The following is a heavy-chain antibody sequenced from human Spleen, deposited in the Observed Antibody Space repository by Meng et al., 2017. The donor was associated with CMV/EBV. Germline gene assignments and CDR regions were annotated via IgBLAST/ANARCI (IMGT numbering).Heavy chain of an antibody. CDR1: GGSFSGYY. V-gene: IGHV4-34*01. CDR2: INNSGSS. J-gene: IGHJ4*02. Sequence: QTQLQQWGAGLVKPSEMLALRCAFYGGSFSGYYWSWIRQPPGKGLEWSGEINNSGSSNYNPSLKSRVTISVDTSKNQFSLKLSSVTAADTAVYYCARDAGSGWLFDYWGQGTLVTVSS. CDR3: ARDAGSGWLFDY. D-gene: IGHD6-19*01.